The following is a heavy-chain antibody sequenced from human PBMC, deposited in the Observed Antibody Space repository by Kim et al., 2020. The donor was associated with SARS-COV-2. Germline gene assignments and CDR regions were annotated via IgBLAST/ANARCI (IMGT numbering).Heavy chain of an antibody. J-gene: IGHJ6*01. CDR2: IMSAGGT. CDR1: GFIFSRYG. Sequence: GGSLRLSCAASGFIFSRYGMSWVRQAPGKGLEWVSTIMSAGGTFYADSVKGRFTISRDNSKSTLYLQVNSLTVEDTAVYHCAKDLGHYGSGSVGGMDVWG. D-gene: IGHD3-10*01. V-gene: IGHV3-23*01. CDR3: AKDLGHYGSGSVGGMDV.